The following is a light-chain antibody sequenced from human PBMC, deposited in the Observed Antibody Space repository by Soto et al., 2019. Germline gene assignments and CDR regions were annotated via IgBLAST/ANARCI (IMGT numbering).Light chain of an antibody. J-gene: IGKJ4*01. Sequence: IQLTQSPSSLSASVGDRVTVTCRASQDISSYLAWYQQKPGKDPKLLIYATSTLQSGVPSRFIGSGSGTDFALTISSLQPEDFATYYCQQLSSSPLTCGGGTKVEI. CDR3: QQLSSSPLT. CDR2: ATS. V-gene: IGKV1-9*01. CDR1: QDISSY.